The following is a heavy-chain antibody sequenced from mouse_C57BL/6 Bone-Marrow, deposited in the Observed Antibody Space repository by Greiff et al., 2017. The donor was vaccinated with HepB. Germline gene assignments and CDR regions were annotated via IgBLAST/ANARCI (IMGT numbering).Heavy chain of an antibody. V-gene: IGHV2-2*01. CDR1: GFSLTNYG. CDR2: IWSGGSP. J-gene: IGHJ2*01. D-gene: IGHD2-5*01. Sequence: VQLQQSGPGLVQPSQSLSITCTVSGFSLTNYGVHWVRQSPGMGLEWLGAIWSGGSPAYNAAFISRLSISKDNSESQVFFKMNSLQADDTAIYYCARMAYYSNSNYFDNWGQGTTLTVSS. CDR3: ARMAYYSNSNYFDN.